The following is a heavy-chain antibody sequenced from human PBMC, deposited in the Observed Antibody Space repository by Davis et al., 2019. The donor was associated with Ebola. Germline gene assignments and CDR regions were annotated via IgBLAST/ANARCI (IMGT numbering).Heavy chain of an antibody. CDR3: ARQYYDFWSGYSDY. D-gene: IGHD3-3*01. CDR1: GFTFSSYW. V-gene: IGHV3-7*03. Sequence: GESLKIACAASGFTFSSYWMSWVRQAPGKGLEWVANIKQDGSGNYYVDSVKGRFTISRDNAKNSLYLQMNSLSAEDTAVYYCARQYYDFWSGYSDYWGQGTLVTVSS. CDR2: IKQDGSGN. J-gene: IGHJ4*02.